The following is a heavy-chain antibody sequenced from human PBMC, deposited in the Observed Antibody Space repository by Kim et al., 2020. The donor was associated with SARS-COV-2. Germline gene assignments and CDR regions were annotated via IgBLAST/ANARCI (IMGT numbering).Heavy chain of an antibody. J-gene: IGHJ4*02. D-gene: IGHD6-6*01. V-gene: IGHV3-7*01. Sequence: YYVDSVKGRFTFSLDNAKNSLYLQRNSLRAEDTAVYYCARDNEGISSLDYWGQGTLVTVSS. CDR3: ARDNEGISSLDY.